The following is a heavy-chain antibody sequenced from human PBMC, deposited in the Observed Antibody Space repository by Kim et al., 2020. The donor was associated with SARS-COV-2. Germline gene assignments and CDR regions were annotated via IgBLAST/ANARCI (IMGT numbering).Heavy chain of an antibody. Sequence: GGSLRLSCAAAGCTFRSYAMSWVLQAPGKGLECVSVIYSGGSSTYYSESVKGRFTISRDNSKNTLYLQMNSLRAEDTAVYYCAKDSKPGSTSIALVNGMDVWGQGTTVTVSS. CDR3: AKDSKPGSTSIALVNGMDV. V-gene: IGHV3-23*03. CDR2: IYSGGSST. CDR1: GCTFRSYA. D-gene: IGHD6-13*01. J-gene: IGHJ6*02.